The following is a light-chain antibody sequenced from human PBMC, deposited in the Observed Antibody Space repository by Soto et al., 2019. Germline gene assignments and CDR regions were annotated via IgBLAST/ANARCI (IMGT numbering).Light chain of an antibody. CDR3: QQLNSYPNT. CDR2: AAS. J-gene: IGKJ4*01. CDR1: QGISSY. V-gene: IGKV1-9*01. Sequence: DIQLTQSPSFLSASVGDRVTITCRTSQGISSYLAWYQQKPGEAPKLLIYAASTLQSGVPSRFSGSGSGTEFTLTISSLQPEDFATYYCQQLNSYPNTFGGGTKVEIK.